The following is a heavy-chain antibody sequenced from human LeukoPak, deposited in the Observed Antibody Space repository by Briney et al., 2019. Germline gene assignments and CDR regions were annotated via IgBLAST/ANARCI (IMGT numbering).Heavy chain of an antibody. CDR2: IYHSEST. Sequence: SETLSLTCAVSGYSISRGYSWGWIRQPPGKGLEWIGNIYHSESTHYNPSLKSRVTISADTSKNQFSLKLSSVTAADTAVYYCARFDHVWETHGMDAFDLWGQGTMVTVSS. CDR3: ARFDHVWETHGMDAFDL. J-gene: IGHJ3*01. V-gene: IGHV4-38-2*01. CDR1: GYSISRGYS. D-gene: IGHD3-16*01.